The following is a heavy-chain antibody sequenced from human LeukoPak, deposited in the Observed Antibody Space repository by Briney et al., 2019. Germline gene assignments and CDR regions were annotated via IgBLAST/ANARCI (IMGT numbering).Heavy chain of an antibody. CDR3: AKDYASSAYNAFFDY. CDR2: LSGRGGST. D-gene: IGHD3-22*01. CDR1: RFTFSNYG. V-gene: IGHV3-23*01. J-gene: IGHJ4*02. Sequence: GGALRESCVASRFTFSNYGMSGVRQARAKGREWVSALSGRGGSTYYADSVRGRFTIPRDNPKNTLYQQMNSLRAEDTAVYYCAKDYASSAYNAFFDYWGQGTLVTVSS.